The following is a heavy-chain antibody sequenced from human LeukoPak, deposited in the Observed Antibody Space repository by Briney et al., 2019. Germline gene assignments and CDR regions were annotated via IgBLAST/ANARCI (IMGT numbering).Heavy chain of an antibody. Sequence: SETLSLTCAVSDYSVTSAYYWGWIRQFPGKELEWIGSIFHGETTYYNPSLESRATISVDPSKNQFSLRLTSVTAADTAVYYCARVGSSWYWDDYWGRGTLVTVSS. J-gene: IGHJ4*02. V-gene: IGHV4-38-2*01. CDR2: IFHGETT. CDR3: ARVGSSWYWDDY. CDR1: DYSVTSAYY. D-gene: IGHD6-13*01.